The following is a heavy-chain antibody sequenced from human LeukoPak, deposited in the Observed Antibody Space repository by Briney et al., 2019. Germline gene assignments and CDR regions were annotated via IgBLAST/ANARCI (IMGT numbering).Heavy chain of an antibody. CDR1: GFCFSSTY. CDR3: ARDIAGYSSSWPPD. J-gene: IGHJ4*02. V-gene: IGHV3-66*01. CDR2: IYSGNTT. D-gene: IGHD6-13*01. Sequence: GGSLRVSCTASGFCFSSTYMSWVRQAPEKGLEWVSVIYSGNTTYYADSVKGRFTISRDNSKNTVYLQMNSLRAEDTAVYYCARDIAGYSSSWPPDWGQGTLVTVSS.